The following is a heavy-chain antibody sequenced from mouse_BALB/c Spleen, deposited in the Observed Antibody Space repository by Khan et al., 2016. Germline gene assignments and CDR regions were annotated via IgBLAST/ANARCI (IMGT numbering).Heavy chain of an antibody. Sequence: QVQLKQSGTELPRPGASVKLSCKASGYTFTDYYLHWVKQRTGQGLEWIGEIFPGSGNTYYNEKFKGKAALTADTSSSTAYMQLSSLTSEDSAVYFCARSYYGYFAMHYWGHGASVTVSS. CDR2: IFPGSGNT. CDR1: GYTFTDYY. CDR3: ARSYYGYFAMHY. D-gene: IGHD1-2*01. J-gene: IGHJ4*01. V-gene: IGHV1-77*01.